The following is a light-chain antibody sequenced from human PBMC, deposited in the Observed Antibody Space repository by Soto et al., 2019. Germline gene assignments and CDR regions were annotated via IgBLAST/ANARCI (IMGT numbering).Light chain of an antibody. V-gene: IGKV1-5*03. Sequence: DIQMTQSPSTLSSSVGDRVTITCRASQSISSWLAWYQKKPGKAPKLLIYKASGLESGVPSRFSGSGSGTDLTLTTSSLQTDDFANYYCQQYESYSPLTFGGGTKVDI. CDR2: KAS. CDR1: QSISSW. J-gene: IGKJ4*01. CDR3: QQYESYSPLT.